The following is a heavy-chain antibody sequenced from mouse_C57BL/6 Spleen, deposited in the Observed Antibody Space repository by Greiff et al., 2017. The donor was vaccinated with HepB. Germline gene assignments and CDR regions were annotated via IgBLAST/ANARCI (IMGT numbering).Heavy chain of an antibody. CDR1: GFTFSSYA. J-gene: IGHJ4*01. V-gene: IGHV5-4*01. CDR2: ISDGGSYT. CDR3: ARDGVYAMDY. Sequence: EVMLVESGGGLVKPGGSLKLSCAASGFTFSSYAMSWVRQTPEKRLEWVATISDGGSYTYYPDNVKGRFTISRDNAKNNLYLQMSHLKSEDTAMYYCARDGVYAMDYWGQGTSVTVSS.